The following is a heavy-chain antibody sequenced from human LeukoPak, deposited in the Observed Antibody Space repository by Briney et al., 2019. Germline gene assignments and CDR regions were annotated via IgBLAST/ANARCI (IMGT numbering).Heavy chain of an antibody. CDR3: VRDDNWSFDF. CDR2: IKNSGTPI. Sequence: PGGFLRLSCAASGFTFSSYTMNWVRQAPGKGLEWISYIKNSGTPIYYADSVKGRFTMSRDNAKNSLYLQMNSLGAEDTAVYYCVRDDNWSFDFWGQGTLVTVSS. D-gene: IGHD1-20*01. CDR1: GFTFSSYT. J-gene: IGHJ4*02. V-gene: IGHV3-48*01.